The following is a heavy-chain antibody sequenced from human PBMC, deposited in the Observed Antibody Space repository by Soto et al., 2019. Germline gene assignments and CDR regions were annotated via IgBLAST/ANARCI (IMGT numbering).Heavy chain of an antibody. D-gene: IGHD4-17*01. CDR3: ARRGGASTVLLDF. Sequence: QVQLQESGPGLVKPSETLSLTCNVSGASISSRSYYWGWIRQPPGKGLEWIGSIYYSGTTYYNPSLKSRATISVDTSKNHFSLKLSSGTAADTAVYYCARRGGASTVLLDFWGQGTLVTVSS. CDR2: IYYSGTT. V-gene: IGHV4-39*01. J-gene: IGHJ4*02. CDR1: GASISSRSYY.